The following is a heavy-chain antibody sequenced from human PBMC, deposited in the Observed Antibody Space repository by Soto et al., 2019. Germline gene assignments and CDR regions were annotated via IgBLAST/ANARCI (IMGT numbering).Heavy chain of an antibody. Sequence: QVQLQESGPGLVKPSGTLSLTCTVSSGSISSSNWWSWVRQPPGKGLEWIGEIYHTGSTNYNPSLKSRVTISVDKSKNPFSLKLSSVTAADTAVYHCAREAGWYYYLDLWGKGTTVTVSS. CDR3: AREAGWYYYLDL. CDR1: SGSISSSNW. D-gene: IGHD6-19*01. CDR2: IYHTGST. V-gene: IGHV4-4*02. J-gene: IGHJ6*03.